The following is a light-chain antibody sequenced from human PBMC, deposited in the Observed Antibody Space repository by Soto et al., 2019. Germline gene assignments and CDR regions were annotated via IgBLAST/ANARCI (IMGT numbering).Light chain of an antibody. V-gene: IGLV1-47*02. CDR2: SNN. CDR3: QSYDSGLSGSV. J-gene: IGLJ3*02. CDR1: SSNIGSNY. Sequence: QSVLTQPPSASGTPGQRVTISCSGSSSNIGSNYVYWYQQLPGTAPKLLIYSNNQRPSGVPDRFSGSKSGTSASLAISGLRSEDEADYYCQSYDSGLSGSVFGGGTKVTVL.